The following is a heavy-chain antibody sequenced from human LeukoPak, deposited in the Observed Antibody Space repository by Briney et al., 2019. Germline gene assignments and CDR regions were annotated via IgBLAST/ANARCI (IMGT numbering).Heavy chain of an antibody. V-gene: IGHV4-59*01. CDR1: GGSISSYY. J-gene: IGHJ4*02. D-gene: IGHD3-16*02. CDR2: IYYSGST. CDR3: ARVAQEYDYVWGSYREDYYFDY. Sequence: SETLSLTCTVSGGSISSYYWSWIRQPPGKGLEWIGYIYYSGSTNYNPSLKSRVTISVDTSKNQFSLKLSSVTAADTAVYYCARVAQEYDYVWGSYREDYYFDYWGQGTLVTVSS.